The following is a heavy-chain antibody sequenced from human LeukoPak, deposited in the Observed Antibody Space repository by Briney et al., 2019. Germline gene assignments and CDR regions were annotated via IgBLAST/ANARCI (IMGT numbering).Heavy chain of an antibody. J-gene: IGHJ4*02. Sequence: SETLSLTCTVSGDSMSYYYWSWIRQTPGKGLEWLGYMYYTGRTKYNPSLKSRVTFSLDMSKNQFSLKLDSVTAADTAMYYCTRITIHGNSDYWGQGTLVTVSS. D-gene: IGHD5-24*01. CDR2: MYYTGRT. CDR3: TRITIHGNSDY. CDR1: GDSMSYYY. V-gene: IGHV4-59*01.